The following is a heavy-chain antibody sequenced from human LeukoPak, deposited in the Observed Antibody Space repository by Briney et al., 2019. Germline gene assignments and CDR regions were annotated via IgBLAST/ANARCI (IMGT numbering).Heavy chain of an antibody. V-gene: IGHV3-23*01. CDR1: GFTFSDYY. CDR2: IRGGGPST. J-gene: IGHJ4*02. CDR3: AKLANLDSSQDF. D-gene: IGHD3-22*01. Sequence: GGSLRLSCAASGFTFSDYYMSWIRQAPGKGLEWVSGIRGGGPSTYYADSVKGRFIISRDNSKNTLYLQMNSLRAEDTALYYCAKLANLDSSQDFWGQGTLVTVSS.